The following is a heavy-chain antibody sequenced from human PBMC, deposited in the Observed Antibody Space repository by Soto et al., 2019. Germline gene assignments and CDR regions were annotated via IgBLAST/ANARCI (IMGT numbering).Heavy chain of an antibody. J-gene: IGHJ6*02. CDR2: INHSGST. D-gene: IGHD2-2*01. CDR3: ARGRRGSTTYYYYYYGMDV. Sequence: SETLSLTCAVYGGSFSGYYWSWIRQPPGKGLEWIGEINHSGSTNYNPSLKSRVTISVDTSKNQFFLKLSSVTAADTAVYYCARGRRGSTTYYYYYYGMDVWGQGTTVTVSS. V-gene: IGHV4-34*01. CDR1: GGSFSGYY.